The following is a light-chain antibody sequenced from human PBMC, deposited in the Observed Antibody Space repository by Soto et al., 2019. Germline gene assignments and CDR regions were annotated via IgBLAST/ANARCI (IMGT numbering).Light chain of an antibody. CDR1: SSDVGGYNY. CDR2: EVS. CDR3: SSYAGSNNFV. Sequence: QSVLTQPPSASGSPGQSVTISCTGTSSDVGGYNYVSWYQQHPGKASKLMIYEVSKRPSGVPDRFSGSKSGNTASLTVSGLQAEDEADYYCSSYAGSNNFVFGGGTKLTVL. J-gene: IGLJ2*01. V-gene: IGLV2-8*01.